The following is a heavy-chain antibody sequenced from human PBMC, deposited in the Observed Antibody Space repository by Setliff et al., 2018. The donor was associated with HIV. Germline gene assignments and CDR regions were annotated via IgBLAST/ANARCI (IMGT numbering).Heavy chain of an antibody. V-gene: IGHV4-31*02. Sequence: SETLSLTCTVSGGSISSGGYYWSWIRQHPGKGLEWIAYIYYSGSTYYNPSLQSRVTISVDTSKNQFSLKVTSVTAADTAVYYCVRPIVGDTARYFDYWGQGTQVTVSS. CDR2: IYYSGST. D-gene: IGHD1-26*01. J-gene: IGHJ4*02. CDR3: VRPIVGDTARYFDY. CDR1: GGSISSGGYY.